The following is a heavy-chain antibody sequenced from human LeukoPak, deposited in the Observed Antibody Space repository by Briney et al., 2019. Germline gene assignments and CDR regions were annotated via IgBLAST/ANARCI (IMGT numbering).Heavy chain of an antibody. CDR1: GYTFTSYY. Sequence: ASVKVSCKASGYTFTSYYMHWVRQAPGQGLEWMGIINPGGGSTSYAQKFQGRVTMTRDTSTSTVYMELSSLRSEDTAVYYCARVLYSSGWYAPGFDYWGQGTLVTVSS. CDR3: ARVLYSSGWYAPGFDY. J-gene: IGHJ4*02. CDR2: INPGGGST. V-gene: IGHV1-46*03. D-gene: IGHD6-19*01.